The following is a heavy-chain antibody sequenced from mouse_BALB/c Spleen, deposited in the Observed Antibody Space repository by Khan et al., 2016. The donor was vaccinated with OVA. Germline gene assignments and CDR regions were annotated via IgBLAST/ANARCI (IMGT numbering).Heavy chain of an antibody. Sequence: DVQLQESGPGLVKPSQSLSLTCTVTGYSITSDYAWNWIRQFPGNKLEWMGYISYSGSTSYNPFLKSRIFITRDTSKNQFFLQLNSVTTEDTATYYCAREGGYYSWFAYWGQGTLVTVSA. J-gene: IGHJ3*01. CDR1: GYSITSDYA. V-gene: IGHV3-2*02. CDR2: ISYSGST. CDR3: AREGGYYSWFAY. D-gene: IGHD2-3*01.